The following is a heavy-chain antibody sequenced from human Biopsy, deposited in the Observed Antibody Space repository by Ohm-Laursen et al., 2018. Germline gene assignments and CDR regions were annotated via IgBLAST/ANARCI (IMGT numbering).Heavy chain of an antibody. J-gene: IGHJ5*02. Sequence: SLRLSCAAPGLSFSTYGMHWVRQAPGEGLEWVAVIWYDGSKKYYADSVKGRFTITRDNSKNTLYLQMNSLRAEDTAVYYCASDRDSSGSFRWNHWGQGTLVTVSS. CDR2: IWYDGSKK. CDR3: ASDRDSSGSFRWNH. D-gene: IGHD6-19*01. V-gene: IGHV3-33*01. CDR1: GLSFSTYG.